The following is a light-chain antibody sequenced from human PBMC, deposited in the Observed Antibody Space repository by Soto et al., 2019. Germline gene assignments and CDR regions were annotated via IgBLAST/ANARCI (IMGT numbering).Light chain of an antibody. Sequence: EIVLTQSPGSLSLSPGERATLSCRASQSINSNYLAWYQQKPGQAPRLLMYGASSRATGIPDRFSGSGSGTDFTLTISRLEPEDFAVYYCQQYGSSPLFGPGTKADIK. V-gene: IGKV3-20*01. CDR1: QSINSNY. CDR3: QQYGSSPL. J-gene: IGKJ3*01. CDR2: GAS.